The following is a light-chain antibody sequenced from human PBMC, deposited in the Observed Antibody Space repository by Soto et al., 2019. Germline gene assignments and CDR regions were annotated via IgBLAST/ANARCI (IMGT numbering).Light chain of an antibody. CDR1: SSNIGNNY. CDR3: GTWDSSLSVYV. Sequence: QSVLTQPPSVSAAPGQKVTISCSGSSSNIGNNYVSWYQQLPGTAPKLLIYENNKRPSGIPDRFSGSKSGTSATPGITGLQTGDEADYYCGTWDSSLSVYVFGTGTKVTVL. V-gene: IGLV1-51*02. J-gene: IGLJ1*01. CDR2: ENN.